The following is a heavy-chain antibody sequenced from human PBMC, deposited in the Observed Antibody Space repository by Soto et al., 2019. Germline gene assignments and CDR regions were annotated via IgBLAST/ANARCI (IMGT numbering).Heavy chain of an antibody. Sequence: QVPLQQWGAGLLKPSETLSLTCAVYGGSFSGYYWSWIRQPPGKGLEWIGEINHRGTTNSNPSLKRRVTMSVDTSKNQISLKLSSVTAADTAVYYCARAGDSSGYCNSWSQGSLVTVSS. CDR3: ARAGDSSGYCNS. D-gene: IGHD3-22*01. CDR2: INHRGTT. CDR1: GGSFSGYY. J-gene: IGHJ4*02. V-gene: IGHV4-34*01.